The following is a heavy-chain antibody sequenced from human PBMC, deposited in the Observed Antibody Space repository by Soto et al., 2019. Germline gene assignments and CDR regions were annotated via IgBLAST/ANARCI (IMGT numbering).Heavy chain of an antibody. Sequence: GGSLRLSCAASGFTFSSYAMSWVRQAPGKGLEWVSAISGSGGSTYYADSVKGRFTISRDNSKNTLYLQMNSLRAEDTAVYYCAKVPRYCSSTSCYGKIQLWLPFWSVDYWGQGTLVTVSS. CDR2: ISGSGGST. CDR1: GFTFSSYA. D-gene: IGHD2-2*01. CDR3: AKVPRYCSSTSCYGKIQLWLPFWSVDY. J-gene: IGHJ4*02. V-gene: IGHV3-23*01.